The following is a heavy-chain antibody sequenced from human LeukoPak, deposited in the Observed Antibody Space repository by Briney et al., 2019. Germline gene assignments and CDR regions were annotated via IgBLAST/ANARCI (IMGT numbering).Heavy chain of an antibody. CDR2: IIPIFGTA. CDR3: ARAPRYCSSTRCHQAFDY. J-gene: IGHJ4*02. V-gene: IGHV1-69*05. D-gene: IGHD2-2*01. CDR1: GGTFSSYA. Sequence: GASVKVSCKASGGTFSSYAISWVRQAPGQGLEWMGGIIPIFGTANYAQKFQGRVTITTDESTSTAYMELSSLRSEDTAVYYCARAPRYCSSTRCHQAFDYWGQGTLVTVSS.